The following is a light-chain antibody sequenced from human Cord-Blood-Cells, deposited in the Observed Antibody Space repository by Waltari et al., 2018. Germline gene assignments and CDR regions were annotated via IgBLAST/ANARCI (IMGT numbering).Light chain of an antibody. Sequence: QSALTQPASVSGSPGPSITISCTGTSSDVGGYNYFSLYQQHPGKAPKLMIYDVSNRPAGVSIRFSGSKSGNTASLTISGLQAEDEADDYCSSYASSSTWVFGGGTKLTVL. CDR3: SSYASSSTWV. V-gene: IGLV2-14*01. J-gene: IGLJ3*02. CDR1: SSDVGGYNY. CDR2: DVS.